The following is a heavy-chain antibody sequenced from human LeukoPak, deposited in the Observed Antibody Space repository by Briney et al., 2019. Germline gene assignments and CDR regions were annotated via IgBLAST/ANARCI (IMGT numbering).Heavy chain of an antibody. D-gene: IGHD6-13*01. V-gene: IGHV4-4*07. J-gene: IGHJ5*02. CDR2: IYTTGST. CDR1: GGSISSYY. CDR3: AKGTRLAGLNWFDP. Sequence: SETLSLTCTVSGGSISSYYWTWIRQPAGKGLEWIGRIYTTGSTNYNPSLKSRVTISVDTSKNQFSLKLSSVTAADTAVYYCAKGTRLAGLNWFDPWGQGTLVTVSS.